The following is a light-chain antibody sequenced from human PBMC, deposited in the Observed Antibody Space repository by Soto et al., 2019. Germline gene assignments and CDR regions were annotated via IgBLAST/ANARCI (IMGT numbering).Light chain of an antibody. J-gene: IGKJ5*01. CDR1: HDIKKY. CDR2: GAS. V-gene: IGKV1-39*01. Sequence: DIQMTQSPSSLSASVGDRVTITCQASHDIKKYLNWYQQKPGKAPKLLIYGASSVQSGVPLRFSGSGSGTEFTLTISSLQPEDFAIYYCEQTYSTPVTFGQGTRLEIK. CDR3: EQTYSTPVT.